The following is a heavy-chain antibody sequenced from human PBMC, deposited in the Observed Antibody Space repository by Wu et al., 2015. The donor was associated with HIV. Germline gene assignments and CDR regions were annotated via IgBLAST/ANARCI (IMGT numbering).Heavy chain of an antibody. D-gene: IGHD6-19*01. J-gene: IGHJ6*04. CDR3: ARGGWGSGWYPTPPKTPFLDV. CDR2: INPSGGST. CDR1: GYTFTSYY. Sequence: QVQLVQSGAEVQKPGASVKVSCKASGYTFTSYYMHWVRQAPGQGLEWMGIINPSGGSTSYAQKFQGRVTMTRDTSTSTVYMELSSLRSDDTAVYYCARGGWGSGWYPTPPKTPFLDVWGKGTTVTVSS. V-gene: IGHV1-46*01.